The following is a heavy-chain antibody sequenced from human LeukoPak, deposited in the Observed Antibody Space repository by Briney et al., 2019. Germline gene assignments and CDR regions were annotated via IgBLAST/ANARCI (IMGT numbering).Heavy chain of an antibody. Sequence: SETLSLTCAVSGGSISSSNWWSWVRQPPGKGLEWIGEIYHSGSTNYNPSLKSRVTISVDKSKNQSSLKLSSVTAADTAVYYCARDRRYYDSSGYIRGFDYWGQGTLVTVSS. V-gene: IGHV4-4*02. J-gene: IGHJ4*02. D-gene: IGHD3-22*01. CDR3: ARDRRYYDSSGYIRGFDY. CDR2: IYHSGST. CDR1: GGSISSSNW.